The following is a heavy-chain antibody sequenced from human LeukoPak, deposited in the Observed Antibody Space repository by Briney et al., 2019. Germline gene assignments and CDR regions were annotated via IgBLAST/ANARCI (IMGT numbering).Heavy chain of an antibody. V-gene: IGHV3-23*01. D-gene: IGHD1-26*01. CDR1: GYTFSDHY. Sequence: GGSLRLSCAASGYTFSDHYIDWVRQAPGKGLEWVSTISGGGGGTYYADSVKGRFTISRDNSKNTLSLQMNSLRVEDTAVYYCAKDVIVGVTFYWAFDIWGQGTMVTVSS. J-gene: IGHJ3*02. CDR2: ISGGGGGT. CDR3: AKDVIVGVTFYWAFDI.